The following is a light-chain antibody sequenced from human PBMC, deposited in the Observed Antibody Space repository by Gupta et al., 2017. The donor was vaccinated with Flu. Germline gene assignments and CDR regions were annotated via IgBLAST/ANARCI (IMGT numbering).Light chain of an antibody. CDR3: SYPERRVTVV. Sequence: QSAPTQPRSVSGSPGQSVTISCTGSSKDVGGSNRVSWYQQRPGTAPILILDDVTERPSGVPERCAGSNSGTTASINSAGLQADDDAYYYCSYPERRVTVVFGTGTTVTVL. CDR2: DVT. CDR1: SKDVGGSNR. J-gene: IGLJ1*01. V-gene: IGLV2-11*01.